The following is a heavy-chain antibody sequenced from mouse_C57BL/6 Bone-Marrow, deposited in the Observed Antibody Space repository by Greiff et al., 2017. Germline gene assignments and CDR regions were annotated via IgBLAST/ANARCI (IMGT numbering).Heavy chain of an antibody. CDR1: GYTFTDYN. V-gene: IGHV1-22*01. CDR2: INPNNGGT. CDR3: ARREIYSSSLYYFDY. J-gene: IGHJ2*01. D-gene: IGHD1-1*01. Sequence: VQLKQSGPELVKPGASVKMSCKASGYTFTDYNMHWVKQSHGKSLEWIGYINPNNGGTSYNQKFKGKATLTVNKSSSTAYMELRSLTSEDSAVYYCARREIYSSSLYYFDYWGQGTTLTVSS.